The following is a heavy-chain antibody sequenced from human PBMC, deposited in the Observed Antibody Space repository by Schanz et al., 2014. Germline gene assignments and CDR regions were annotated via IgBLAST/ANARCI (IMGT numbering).Heavy chain of an antibody. D-gene: IGHD4-17*01. J-gene: IGHJ3*02. V-gene: IGHV4-34*11. CDR1: GVSFSGYY. Sequence: QVQLQQWGAGLLKPSETLSLTCAVYGVSFSGYYWSWIRQPPGKGLEWIGYIYYSGSSDYNPSLKSRVTISVDTSKSQFSLKLSSVTAADTAVYYCARDRGHGDLPGDIWGQGTMVTVSS. CDR2: IYYSGSS. CDR3: ARDRGHGDLPGDI.